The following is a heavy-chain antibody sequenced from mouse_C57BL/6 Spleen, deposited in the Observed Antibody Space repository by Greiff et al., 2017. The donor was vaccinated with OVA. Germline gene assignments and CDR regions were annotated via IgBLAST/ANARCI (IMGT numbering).Heavy chain of an antibody. D-gene: IGHD4-1*01. CDR1: GFTFSSYA. J-gene: IGHJ3*01. Sequence: EVKLVESGGGLVKPGGSLKLSCAASGFTFSSYAMSWVRQTPEKRLEWVATISDGGSYTYYPDNVKGRFTISRDNAKNKLYLQMSHLTSEDTAMYYCARDGSSPGMSGFAYWGQGTLVTVSA. V-gene: IGHV5-4*01. CDR2: ISDGGSYT. CDR3: ARDGSSPGMSGFAY.